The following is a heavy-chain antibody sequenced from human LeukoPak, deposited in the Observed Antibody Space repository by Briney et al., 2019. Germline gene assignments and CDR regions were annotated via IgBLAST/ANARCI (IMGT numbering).Heavy chain of an antibody. D-gene: IGHD3-16*01. Sequence: ASVKVSCKASGYTFTSYYMHWVRQAPGQGLEWMGWINPNSGATHYAQSFQARVTMTRDTSIASSYMELTGLESDDTAVYYCARGRRILGGPENAGDFFDFWGQGSLVTVSS. CDR1: GYTFTSYY. CDR2: INPNSGAT. CDR3: ARGRRILGGPENAGDFFDF. J-gene: IGHJ4*01. V-gene: IGHV1-2*02.